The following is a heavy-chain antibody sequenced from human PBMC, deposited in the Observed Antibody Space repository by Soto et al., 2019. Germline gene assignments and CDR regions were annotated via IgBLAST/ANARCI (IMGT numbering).Heavy chain of an antibody. J-gene: IGHJ6*03. CDR1: GGSLSGYY. D-gene: IGHD6-13*01. CDR3: AREGRQHAYYYYMDV. V-gene: IGHV4-34*01. Sequence: PSETLSLTCAVYGGSLSGYYWSWIRQPPGKGLEWIGEINHSGSTNYNPSLKSRVTISVDTSKNQFSLKLSSVTAADTAVYYCAREGRQHAYYYYMDVWGKGTTVTV. CDR2: INHSGST.